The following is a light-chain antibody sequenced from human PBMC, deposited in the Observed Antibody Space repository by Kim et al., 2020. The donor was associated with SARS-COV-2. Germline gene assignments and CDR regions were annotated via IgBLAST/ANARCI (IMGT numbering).Light chain of an antibody. Sequence: YDVHWYQQLPGAAPKLLIYTNINRPSGVPDRFFGSTSGTSASLAITGLQAADEADYYCQSYDSSLGGSVFGGGTQLTVL. CDR2: TNI. V-gene: IGLV1-40*01. CDR1: YD. CDR3: QSYDSSLGGSV. J-gene: IGLJ2*01.